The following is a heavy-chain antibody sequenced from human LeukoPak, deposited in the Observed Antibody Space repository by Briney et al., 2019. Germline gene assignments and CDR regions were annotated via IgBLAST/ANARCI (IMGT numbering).Heavy chain of an antibody. CDR3: ARDEHQYYSESCGRFYF. D-gene: IGHD3-22*01. Sequence: GGSLRLSCAASTFTSSSYEMNWVRHAPGEGLEWVSYISRSGSTKYYADSVKGRFTISRDNAKNSLYLQMNSLGAADTAVYYCARDEHQYYSESCGRFYFWGQGVLVTASS. CDR1: TFTSSSYE. J-gene: IGHJ4*02. V-gene: IGHV3-48*03. CDR2: ISRSGSTK.